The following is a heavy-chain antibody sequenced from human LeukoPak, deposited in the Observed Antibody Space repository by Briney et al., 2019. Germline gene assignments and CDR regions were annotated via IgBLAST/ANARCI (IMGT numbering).Heavy chain of an antibody. V-gene: IGHV3-7*01. J-gene: IGHJ6*03. D-gene: IGHD3-3*01. CDR3: ARAFGTIFGVVIIGDYYMDV. CDR2: IKQDASEI. Sequence: GGSLRLSCAASGFTFTDYWLSWVRQAPGKGLEWVANIKQDASEIYYVDSVEGRFTISRDNAKNSLYLQMNSLRAEDTAVYYCARAFGTIFGVVIIGDYYMDVWGKGTTVTVSS. CDR1: GFTFTDYW.